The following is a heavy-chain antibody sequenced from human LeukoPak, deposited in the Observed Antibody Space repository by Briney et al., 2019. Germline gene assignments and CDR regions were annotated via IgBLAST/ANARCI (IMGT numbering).Heavy chain of an antibody. D-gene: IGHD2-15*01. J-gene: IGHJ4*02. CDR3: ARDGDLGYCSGGSCCKDY. CDR2: ISSSSSTI. CDR1: GFTFSSYA. V-gene: IGHV3-48*01. Sequence: GSLRLSCAASGFTFSSYAMSWVRQAPGKGLGWVSYISSSSSTIYYADSVKGRFTISRDNAKNSLYLQMNSLRAADTAVYYCARDGDLGYCSGGSCCKDYWGQGTLVTVSS.